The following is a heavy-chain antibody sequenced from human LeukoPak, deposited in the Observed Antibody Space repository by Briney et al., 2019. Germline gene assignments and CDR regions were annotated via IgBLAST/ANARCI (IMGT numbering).Heavy chain of an antibody. CDR2: IIPIFGTA. CDR3: ARERAGSSGWQNDAFDI. V-gene: IGHV1-69*05. CDR1: GGTFSSYA. Sequence: SVKVSCKASGGTFSSYAISWVRQAPGQGLEWMGGIIPIFGTANYAQKFQGRVTITTDESTSTAYMELSSLRSEDTAVYYCARERAGSSGWQNDAFDIWGQGTMVTVSS. D-gene: IGHD6-19*01. J-gene: IGHJ3*02.